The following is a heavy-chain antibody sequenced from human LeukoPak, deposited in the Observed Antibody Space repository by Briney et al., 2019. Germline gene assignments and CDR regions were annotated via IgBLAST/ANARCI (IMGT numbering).Heavy chain of an antibody. CDR1: GFTFVKYW. V-gene: IGHV3-7*05. Sequence: GGSLRLSCAASGFTFVKYWLSWVRQAPGKGLEWVANIKHDGSEKYYVDSVRGRFTVSRDNGKNSVLLQMDSLRAEDTAVYFCARDSWRVLDYWGQGTLVTVSS. J-gene: IGHJ4*02. CDR3: ARDSWRVLDY. D-gene: IGHD3-3*01. CDR2: IKHDGSEK.